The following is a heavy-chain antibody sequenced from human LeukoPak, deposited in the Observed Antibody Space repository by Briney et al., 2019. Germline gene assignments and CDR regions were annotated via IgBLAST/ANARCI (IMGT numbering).Heavy chain of an antibody. Sequence: ASVKVSCKASGYTFTSYGINWVRQAPGQGLEWMGWINPNSGGTNYAQKFQGRVTMTRDTSTSTDYMELSSLTYEDTAVYYCARDVSSTSSWWFDPWGQGTLVIVSS. CDR1: GYTFTSYG. V-gene: IGHV1-18*01. CDR3: ARDVSSTSSWWFDP. J-gene: IGHJ5*02. D-gene: IGHD2-2*01. CDR2: INPNSGGT.